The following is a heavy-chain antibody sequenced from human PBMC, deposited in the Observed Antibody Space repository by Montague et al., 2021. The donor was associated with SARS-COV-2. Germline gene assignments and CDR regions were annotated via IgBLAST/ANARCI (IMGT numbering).Heavy chain of an antibody. CDR1: GGSFTGYS. D-gene: IGHD4-17*01. J-gene: IGHJ6*02. V-gene: IGHV4-34*01. CDR3: ARGKTVTTFYSYFYGMDV. Sequence: SETLSLTCAVYGGSFTGYSWSWIRQLPGKGLEWIGEINHSGSTNYNPSLKSRVTISVDTSKNQFSLKLSSVTAADTAVYYCARGKTVTTFYSYFYGMDVWGQGTTVIVS. CDR2: INHSGST.